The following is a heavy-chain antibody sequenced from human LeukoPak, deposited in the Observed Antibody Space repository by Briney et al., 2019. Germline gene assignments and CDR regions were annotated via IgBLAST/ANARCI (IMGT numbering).Heavy chain of an antibody. V-gene: IGHV3-23*01. CDR3: AKSYRQESDWSSSFDY. J-gene: IGHJ4*02. D-gene: IGHD3-9*01. CDR2: ISGRGTST. Sequence: GGSLRLSCAASGFTFDTYAMTWVRQVPGKGLEWVSNISGRGTSTNYADSVKGRFTLSRDNSKNTLHLQMNSLRAEDTAIYYCAKSYRQESDWSSSFDYWGQGTLVTVSS. CDR1: GFTFDTYA.